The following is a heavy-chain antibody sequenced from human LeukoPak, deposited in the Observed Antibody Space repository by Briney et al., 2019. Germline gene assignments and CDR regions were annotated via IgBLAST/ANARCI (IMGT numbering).Heavy chain of an antibody. Sequence: GGSLRLSCAASGFTFSSYSMNWVRQAPGKGLEWVSSISSSSSYIYYADSVKGRFTISRDNAKNSLYLQMNSLRAEDTAVYYCARDIVVVPAAIWVAAAGIGYFDYRGQGTLVTVSS. D-gene: IGHD2-2*01. CDR1: GFTFSSYS. V-gene: IGHV3-21*01. CDR3: ARDIVVVPAAIWVAAAGIGYFDY. CDR2: ISSSSSYI. J-gene: IGHJ4*02.